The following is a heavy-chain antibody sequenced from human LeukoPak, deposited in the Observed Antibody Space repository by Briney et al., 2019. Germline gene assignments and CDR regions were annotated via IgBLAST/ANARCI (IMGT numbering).Heavy chain of an antibody. Sequence: NPSQTLSLTCAISGDSVSSNSAAWNWLRQAPWRDLEWLVRKYERSKWSTDYAVSVKSRITVNPDTSQNPFSLQLNSVTPDDTAVYYCARLENWAFDFWGQGTLITVSS. D-gene: IGHD7-27*01. CDR2: KYERSKWST. CDR3: ARLENWAFDF. CDR1: GDSVSSNSAA. V-gene: IGHV6-1*01. J-gene: IGHJ4*02.